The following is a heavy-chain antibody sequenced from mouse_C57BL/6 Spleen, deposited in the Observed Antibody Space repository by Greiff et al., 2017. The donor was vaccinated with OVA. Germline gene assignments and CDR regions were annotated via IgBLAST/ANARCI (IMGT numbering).Heavy chain of an antibody. CDR1: GYTFTDYY. J-gene: IGHJ2*01. V-gene: IGHV1-19*01. CDR3: ARDRQLKENYFDY. Sequence: EVQLQQSGPVLVKPGASVKMSCKASGYTFTDYYMNWVKQSHEKSLEWIGVINPYNGGTSYNQKFKGKATLTVNKSSNTAYMELNSLTSEDSAVYYCARDRQLKENYFDYWGQGTTLTVSS. D-gene: IGHD6-1*01. CDR2: INPYNGGT.